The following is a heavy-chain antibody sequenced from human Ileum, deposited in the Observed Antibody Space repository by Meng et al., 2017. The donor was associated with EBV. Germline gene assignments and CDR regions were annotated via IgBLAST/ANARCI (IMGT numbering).Heavy chain of an antibody. CDR2: IHSSGST. D-gene: IGHD3-10*01. Sequence: QAPGPGLVKPSRTLSLTGTVSGGSISRGGYYWGWIRQHPGKGLEWIGYIHSSGSTYYNPSLRSRLTISVDTSKNQFSLKLSSVTAADTAVYYCARASYGSGSPLGESWFDPWGQGTLVTVSS. V-gene: IGHV4-31*03. J-gene: IGHJ5*02. CDR3: ARASYGSGSPLGESWFDP. CDR1: GGSISRGGYY.